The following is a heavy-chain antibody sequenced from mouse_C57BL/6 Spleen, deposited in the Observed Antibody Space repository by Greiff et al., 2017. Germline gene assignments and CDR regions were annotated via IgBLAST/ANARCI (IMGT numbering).Heavy chain of an antibody. Sequence: VQLQQPGAELVKPGASVKLSCKASGYTFTSYWMHWVKQRPGQGLEWIGMIHPNSGSTNYNEKFKSKATLTVDKSSSTAYMQLSSLTSEDSAVYYCARSNYYGSDWYFDVWGTGTTVTVSS. CDR1: GYTFTSYW. CDR3: ARSNYYGSDWYFDV. V-gene: IGHV1-64*01. CDR2: IHPNSGST. J-gene: IGHJ1*03. D-gene: IGHD1-1*01.